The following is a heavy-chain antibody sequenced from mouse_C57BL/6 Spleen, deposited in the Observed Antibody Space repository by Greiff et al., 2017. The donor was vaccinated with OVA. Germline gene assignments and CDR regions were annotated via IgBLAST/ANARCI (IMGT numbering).Heavy chain of an antibody. Sequence: VQLQQPGTDLVKPGASVKLSCKASGYTFTSYWMHWVKQRPGQGLEWIGNINPSNGGTNYNEKFKSKATLTVDKSSSTAYMQLSSLTSEDSAVYCCARPGSSVYAMDDWGQGTSVTVSS. D-gene: IGHD1-1*01. CDR2: INPSNGGT. CDR3: ARPGSSVYAMDD. CDR1: GYTFTSYW. V-gene: IGHV1-53*01. J-gene: IGHJ4*01.